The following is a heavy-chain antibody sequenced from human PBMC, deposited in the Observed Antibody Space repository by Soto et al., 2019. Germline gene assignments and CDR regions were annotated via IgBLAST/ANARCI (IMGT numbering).Heavy chain of an antibody. CDR2: IYYTGST. Sequence: SETLSLTCTVSGGPISPYYWSWIRQPAGKGLEWIGRIYYTGSTNYNPPLKSRVSMSLDTARNQISLKVNFVTAADTAVYYCAREGGYFDSSGSGVYHYYGVDVWGRGTTVTVSS. D-gene: IGHD3-22*01. CDR1: GGPISPYY. J-gene: IGHJ6*02. CDR3: AREGGYFDSSGSGVYHYYGVDV. V-gene: IGHV4-4*07.